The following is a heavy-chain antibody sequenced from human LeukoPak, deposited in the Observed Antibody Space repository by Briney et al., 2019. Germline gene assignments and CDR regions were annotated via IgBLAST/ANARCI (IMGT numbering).Heavy chain of an antibody. CDR1: GFIFSSYG. CDR3: ARDRRGSGSFDY. J-gene: IGHJ4*02. Sequence: GRSLRLSCAASGFIFSSYGMHWVRQAPGKGLEWVAVIWYDGSNKYYADSVKGRFTISRDNSKNTLYLQMNSLRAEDTAVYYCARDRRGSGSFDYWGQGTLVTVSS. D-gene: IGHD3-10*01. V-gene: IGHV3-33*01. CDR2: IWYDGSNK.